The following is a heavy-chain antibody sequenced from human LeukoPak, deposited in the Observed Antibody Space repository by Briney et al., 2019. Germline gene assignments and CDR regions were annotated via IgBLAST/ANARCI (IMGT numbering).Heavy chain of an antibody. CDR3: AREGVTNAFDI. V-gene: IGHV3-21*01. CDR1: GFTFSSYS. CDR2: ISSSSSYI. Sequence: GGSLRLSCAASGFTFSSYSMNWVRQAPGKGLEWVSSISSSSSYIYYADSVKGRFTISRDNSKNTLYLQMNSLRAADTAVYYCAREGVTNAFDIWGQGTMVTVSS. D-gene: IGHD3-10*01. J-gene: IGHJ3*02.